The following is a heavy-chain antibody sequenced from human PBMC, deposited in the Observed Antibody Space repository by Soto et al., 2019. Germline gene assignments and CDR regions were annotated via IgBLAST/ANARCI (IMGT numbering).Heavy chain of an antibody. CDR1: GDSITSSNKY. V-gene: IGHV4-39*01. Sequence: QLHLQESGPGLVKPSETLSLTCTVSGDSITSSNKYWGWARQPPGKRLEWIGSTYYRGSAYYSPSLKSRVTISIDSSENQLSLKLSSVTAADTAVYYCARRSYDNSGYYYVDYWGQGTLVTVSS. CDR3: ARRSYDNSGYYYVDY. D-gene: IGHD3-22*01. CDR2: TYYRGSA. J-gene: IGHJ4*02.